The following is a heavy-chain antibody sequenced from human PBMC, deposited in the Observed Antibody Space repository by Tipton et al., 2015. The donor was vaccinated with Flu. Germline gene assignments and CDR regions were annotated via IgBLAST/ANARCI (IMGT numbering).Heavy chain of an antibody. V-gene: IGHV3-33*01. CDR2: IWYDGSNK. Sequence: SLRLSCAASGFTFSSYGMHWVRQAPGKGLEWVAVIWYDGSNKYYADSVKGRFTISRDNSKNTLYLQMNSLRAEDTAVYYCARGSFTMVRGVMIGRVTWFDPWGQGTLVTVSS. J-gene: IGHJ5*02. CDR1: GFTFSSYG. CDR3: ARGSFTMVRGVMIGRVTWFDP. D-gene: IGHD3-10*01.